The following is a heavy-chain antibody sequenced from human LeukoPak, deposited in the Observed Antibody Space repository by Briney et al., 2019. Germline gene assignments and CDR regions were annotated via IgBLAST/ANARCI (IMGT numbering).Heavy chain of an antibody. CDR3: AKSPTGTPDY. Sequence: GGSLRLSCAASGFTFSSYSMSWVCQAPGKGLEWVSAISGSGGSTYYADSVKGRFTISRDNSKNTLYLQMNSLRAEDTAVYYCAKSPTGTPDYWGQGTLVTVSS. D-gene: IGHD1-7*01. J-gene: IGHJ4*02. CDR2: ISGSGGST. CDR1: GFTFSSYS. V-gene: IGHV3-23*01.